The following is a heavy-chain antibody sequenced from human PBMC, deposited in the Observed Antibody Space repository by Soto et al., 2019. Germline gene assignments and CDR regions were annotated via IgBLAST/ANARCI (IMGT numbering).Heavy chain of an antibody. CDR1: GGSISSGGYS. Sequence: PSETLSLTCAVSGGSISSGGYSWSWIRQPPGKGLEWIGYIYHSGSTYYNPSLKSRVTISVDRSKNQFSLKLSSVTAADTAVYYCARGGLTNPSNFDYWGQGTLVTVSS. V-gene: IGHV4-30-2*01. D-gene: IGHD3-9*01. CDR2: IYHSGST. CDR3: ARGGLTNPSNFDY. J-gene: IGHJ4*02.